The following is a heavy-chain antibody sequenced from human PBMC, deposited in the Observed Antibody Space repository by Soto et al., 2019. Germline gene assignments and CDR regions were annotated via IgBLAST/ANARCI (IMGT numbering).Heavy chain of an antibody. CDR3: ARDRYYDILTGDNWFDP. J-gene: IGHJ5*02. CDR1: GYTFTSYA. V-gene: IGHV1-3*01. Sequence: GASVKVSCKACGYTFTSYAMHWVRQAPGQRLEWMGWINAGNGNTKYAQKLQGRVTMTTDTSTSTAYMELRSLRSDDTAVYYCARDRYYDILTGDNWFDPWGQGTLVTVSS. CDR2: INAGNGNT. D-gene: IGHD3-9*01.